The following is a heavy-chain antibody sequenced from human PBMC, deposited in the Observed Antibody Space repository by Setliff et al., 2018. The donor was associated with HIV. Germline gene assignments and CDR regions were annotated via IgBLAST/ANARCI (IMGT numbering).Heavy chain of an antibody. V-gene: IGHV1-3*01. CDR2: INAGDDNT. D-gene: IGHD6-19*01. CDR1: GYTFTSYY. CDR3: ARGSCSGCYLSDY. Sequence: ALVKVSCKASGYTFTSYYMHWVRQAPGQGLEWMGYINAGDDNTRYSEKFQGRVTITRDTSANTAYMELSSLRSEDTAVYYCARGSCSGCYLSDYWGLGTLVTVSS. J-gene: IGHJ4*02.